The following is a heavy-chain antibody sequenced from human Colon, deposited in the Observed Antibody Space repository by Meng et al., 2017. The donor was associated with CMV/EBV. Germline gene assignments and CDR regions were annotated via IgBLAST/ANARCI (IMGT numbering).Heavy chain of an antibody. D-gene: IGHD5-18*01. V-gene: IGHV3-7*01. J-gene: IGHJ4*02. Sequence: GESLKISCEASGITLSNYKMHWVRQAPGKGLEWVANIKQDGSEKYYVDSVKGRFTISRDNAKNSLYLQMNSLRAEDTAVYYCARSRIQLWLNYFDYWGQGTLVTVSS. CDR3: ARSRIQLWLNYFDY. CDR1: GITLSNYK. CDR2: IKQDGSEK.